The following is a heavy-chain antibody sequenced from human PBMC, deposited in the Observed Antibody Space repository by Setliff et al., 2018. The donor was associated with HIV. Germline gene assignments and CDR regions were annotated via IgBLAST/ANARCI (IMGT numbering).Heavy chain of an antibody. D-gene: IGHD4-4*01. V-gene: IGHV4-34*01. J-gene: IGHJ3*02. CDR2: MNHSEH. CDR1: GGSFSGYS. CDR3: ARTVPHRAAQDAFDI. Sequence: SETLSLTCAVYGGSFSGYSWTWIRQSPGKGLEWIGEMNHSEHYYNPTLKSRVTLSADTSKNQLSLKLTSVTAEDTGVYYCARTVPHRAAQDAFDIWGQGTVVTVSS.